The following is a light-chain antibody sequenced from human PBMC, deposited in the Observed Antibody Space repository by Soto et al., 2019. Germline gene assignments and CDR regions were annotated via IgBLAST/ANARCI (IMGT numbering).Light chain of an antibody. CDR3: AAWDDSLSGWV. CDR1: SSNIGSNY. J-gene: IGLJ3*02. V-gene: IGLV1-47*01. Sequence: VLTQPPSASGTPGQRVTISCSGSSSNIGSNYVYWYQQLPGTAPKLLIYRNNQRPSGVPDRFSGSKSGTSASLAISGLRSEDEADYYCAAWDDSLSGWVFGGGTQLTVL. CDR2: RNN.